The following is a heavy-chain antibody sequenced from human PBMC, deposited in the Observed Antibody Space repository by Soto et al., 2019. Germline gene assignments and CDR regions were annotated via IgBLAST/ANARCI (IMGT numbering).Heavy chain of an antibody. D-gene: IGHD5-18*01. CDR2: IYYSGST. CDR1: GGSISSYY. J-gene: IGHJ4*02. Sequence: SETLSLTCTVSGGSISSYYWSWIRQPPGKGLEWIGYIYYSGSTNYNPSLKSRVTISVDTSKNQFSLKLSSVTAADTAVYYCAAELFTAMVPFFDCWGQGTLVTVSS. V-gene: IGHV4-59*08. CDR3: AAELFTAMVPFFDC.